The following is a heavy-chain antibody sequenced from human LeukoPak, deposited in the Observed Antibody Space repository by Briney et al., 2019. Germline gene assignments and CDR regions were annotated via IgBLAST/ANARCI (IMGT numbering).Heavy chain of an antibody. CDR2: INSDGSST. J-gene: IGHJ4*02. Sequence: PGGSLRLSCAASGFTFSSYWMHWVRQAPGKGLVWVSRINSDGSSTSYADSVKGRFTISRDNAKNTLYLQMNSLRAEDTAVYYCARDTTQWLDTRDYFDYWGQGTLVTVSS. CDR1: GFTFSSYW. D-gene: IGHD6-19*01. V-gene: IGHV3-74*01. CDR3: ARDTTQWLDTRDYFDY.